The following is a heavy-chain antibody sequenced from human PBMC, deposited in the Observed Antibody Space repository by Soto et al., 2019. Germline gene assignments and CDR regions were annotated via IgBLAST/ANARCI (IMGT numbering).Heavy chain of an antibody. CDR3: AREYSGSAFHV. J-gene: IGHJ3*01. V-gene: IGHV6-1*01. CDR2: TYYRSKWYN. Sequence: SQTLSLTCAISGDSVSSNSASCNWIRQSPSRGLEWLGRTYYRSKWYNDYAVSVKSRITVNPDTSKNKFSLQLNSLTPEDTAVYYCAREYSGSAFHVWGQGTMVTVSS. D-gene: IGHD1-26*01. CDR1: GDSVSSNSAS.